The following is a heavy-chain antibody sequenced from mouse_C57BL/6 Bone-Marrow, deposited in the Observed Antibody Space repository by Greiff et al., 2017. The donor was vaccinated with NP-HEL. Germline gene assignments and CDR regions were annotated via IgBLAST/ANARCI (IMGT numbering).Heavy chain of an antibody. CDR3: VLLSPVDY. J-gene: IGHJ2*01. CDR2: INPNNGGT. CDR1: GYTFTDYN. Sequence: VQLKESGPELVKPGASVKIPCKASGYTFTDYNMDWVKQSHGKSLEWIGDINPNNGGTIYNQKFKGKATLTVDKSSSTAYMELRSLTSEDTAVYYCVLLSPVDYWGQGTTLTVSS. D-gene: IGHD2-1*01. V-gene: IGHV1-18*01.